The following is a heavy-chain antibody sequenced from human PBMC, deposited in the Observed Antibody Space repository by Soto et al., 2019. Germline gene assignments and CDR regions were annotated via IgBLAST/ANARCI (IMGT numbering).Heavy chain of an antibody. J-gene: IGHJ4*02. CDR3: AKFFVETGSNSGWPWSFHY. D-gene: IGHD6-25*01. Sequence: EVQLLESGGGLVQPGRPLGLPWAAPEFTFRNYARGWVPQAQGQGLDWVSAISGSGGTTYYADSVKGRFTISRDNSKNTLFLQMNSLRAEDAAVYYCAKFFVETGSNSGWPWSFHYWGQGTLVTVSS. V-gene: IGHV3-23*01. CDR1: EFTFRNYA. CDR2: ISGSGGTT.